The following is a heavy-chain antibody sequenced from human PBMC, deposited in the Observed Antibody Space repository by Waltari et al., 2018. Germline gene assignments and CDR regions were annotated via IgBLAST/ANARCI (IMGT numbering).Heavy chain of an antibody. CDR3: ATTSPRFWFDP. V-gene: IGHV1-46*01. Sequence: QVQLVQSGAEVKKPGSSAKVSCKAFGSTFTTHYMHWGRQAPGQGLEWMGRINPSGGSTSYAQKFQGRVTMTRDTSTSTVYMELSSLRSEDTAVYYCATTSPRFWFDPWGQGTLVTVSS. CDR2: INPSGGST. J-gene: IGHJ5*02. CDR1: GSTFTTHY.